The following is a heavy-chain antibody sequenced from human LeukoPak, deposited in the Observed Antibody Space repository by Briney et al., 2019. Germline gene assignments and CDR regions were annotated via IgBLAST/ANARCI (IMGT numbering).Heavy chain of an antibody. D-gene: IGHD2-2*01. J-gene: IGHJ5*02. Sequence: ASVKVSCKASGYTFTGYYMHWVRQAPGQGLEWMGWINPNSGGTNYAQKFQGRVTMTRDTSISTAYMELSRLRSDDTAVYYCASEPVRCSSTSCLEPDPWGQGTLVTVSS. CDR3: ASEPVRCSSTSCLEPDP. V-gene: IGHV1-2*02. CDR2: INPNSGGT. CDR1: GYTFTGYY.